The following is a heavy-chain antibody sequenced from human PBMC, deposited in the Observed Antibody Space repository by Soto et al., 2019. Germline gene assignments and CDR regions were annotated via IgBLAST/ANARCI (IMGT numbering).Heavy chain of an antibody. V-gene: IGHV1-8*01. CDR1: GYTFTTYE. CDR3: VGRSGWLL. D-gene: IGHD6-19*01. J-gene: IGHJ4*02. Sequence: QVQLVQSGAEVKKPGASVKVSCKASGYTFTTYEINWVRQATGQGLEWMGWMNPNSGNTHFAQKFQGRVPMTRDTSTSTAYMELSSLRSEDTAVYYCVGRSGWLLWGQGTLVTVSS. CDR2: MNPNSGNT.